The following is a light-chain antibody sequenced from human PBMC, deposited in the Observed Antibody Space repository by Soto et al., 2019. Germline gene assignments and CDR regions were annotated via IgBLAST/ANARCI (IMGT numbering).Light chain of an antibody. CDR3: LQDYNYTIT. Sequence: AIQVTQSPSSLSASVGHIFTITCRASQGIRNDLGWYQQKPGQAPKLLIYAASSLQSGVPSRLSGSGSGTDFTLTISSMQTEDFATYYCLQDYNYTITFGHGTGLEIK. J-gene: IGKJ5*01. CDR2: AAS. V-gene: IGKV1-6*01. CDR1: QGIRND.